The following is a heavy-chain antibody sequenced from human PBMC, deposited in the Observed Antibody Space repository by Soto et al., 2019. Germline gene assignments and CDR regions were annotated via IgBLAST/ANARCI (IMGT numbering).Heavy chain of an antibody. CDR1: RYTLTTCF. CDR3: AREAIVAGATTGMDV. J-gene: IGHJ6*02. Sequence: ASVKVSCKASRYTLTTCFIHWVRQAPGQGLEWMGVINPGYPAGRSTTYAQKFQGRVTMTTDTSTSTVYMELSRLRSDDTDVYYCAREAIVAGATTGMDVWGQGTTVTVSS. V-gene: IGHV1-46*01. D-gene: IGHD1-26*01. CDR2: INPGYPAGRST.